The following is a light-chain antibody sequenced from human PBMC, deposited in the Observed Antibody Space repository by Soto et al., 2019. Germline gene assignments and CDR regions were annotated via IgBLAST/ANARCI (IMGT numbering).Light chain of an antibody. J-gene: IGLJ3*02. CDR3: AAWDDSVNGPLGV. CDR2: NDD. Sequence: QSVLTQPPSAAATPGQRVTISCSGSTSNIGSNSVHWYQQLPGTAPKLLIYNDDQRPSGVPDRFSGSKSGTSASLAISGLQSEDEADYYCAAWDDSVNGPLGVFGGGTKLTVL. V-gene: IGLV1-44*01. CDR1: TSNIGSNS.